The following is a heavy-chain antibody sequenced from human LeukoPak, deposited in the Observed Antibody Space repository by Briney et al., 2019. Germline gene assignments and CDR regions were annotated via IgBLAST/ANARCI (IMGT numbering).Heavy chain of an antibody. CDR3: ARAPGAYND. CDR1: GVSLSSLY. CDR2: TYYSGNT. D-gene: IGHD3-16*01. J-gene: IGHJ4*02. V-gene: IGHV4-59*01. Sequence: PSETLSLTCTVSGVSLSSLYWSWVRQPPGKGLEWIGYTYYSGNTNYNPSLKSRVTISVDTSKNQFSLNLSSVTAVDTAVYFCARAPGAYNDWGQGILVTVSS.